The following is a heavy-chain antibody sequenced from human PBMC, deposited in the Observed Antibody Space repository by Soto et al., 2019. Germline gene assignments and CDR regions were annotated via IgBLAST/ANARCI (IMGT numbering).Heavy chain of an antibody. J-gene: IGHJ5*02. V-gene: IGHV3-11*06. CDR3: ARGLSRRILNSLDP. CDR1: GFTFSDYY. Sequence: GSLRLSCAASGFTFSDYYMTWLRQAPGKGPECISYISLDSSFTNYADSVEGRFTIFRDNAKNTLYLQMNSLRAEDTAVYYCARGLSRRILNSLDPWGQGVLVTVSS. CDR2: ISLDSSFT. D-gene: IGHD2-15*01.